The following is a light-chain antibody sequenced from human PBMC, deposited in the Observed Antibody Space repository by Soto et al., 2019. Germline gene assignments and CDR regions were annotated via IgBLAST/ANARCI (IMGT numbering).Light chain of an antibody. CDR3: MQGTHWPWT. V-gene: IGKV2-30*02. Sequence: DVVMTQSPLSLPVTLGQPASISCRSSQSLIHSDGNTYLNWFQQRPGQSPRRLIYKVSDRDSGGPDRFSGSGSGTDFNLKISRVEAEDVGVYYCMQGTHWPWTFGQGTEVEIK. CDR1: QSLIHSDGNTY. CDR2: KVS. J-gene: IGKJ1*01.